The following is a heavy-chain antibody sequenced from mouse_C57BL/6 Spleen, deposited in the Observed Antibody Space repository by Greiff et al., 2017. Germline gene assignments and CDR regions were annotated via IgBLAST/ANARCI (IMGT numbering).Heavy chain of an antibody. Sequence: QVQLKESGAELARPGASVKLSCKASGYTFTSYGISWVKQRTGQGLEWIGEIYPRSGNTYYNEKFKGKATLTADKSSSTAYMELRSLTSEDSAVYFCARKDDYDGYYFDYWGQGTTLTVSS. CDR2: IYPRSGNT. CDR1: GYTFTSYG. J-gene: IGHJ2*01. V-gene: IGHV1-81*01. D-gene: IGHD2-4*01. CDR3: ARKDDYDGYYFDY.